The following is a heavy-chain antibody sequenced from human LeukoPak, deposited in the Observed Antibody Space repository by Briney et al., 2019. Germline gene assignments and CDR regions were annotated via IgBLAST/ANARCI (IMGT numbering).Heavy chain of an antibody. D-gene: IGHD3-16*01. Sequence: GRSLTLSCAASGFTFSNHWMHWVRQAPGKGLMWVSRVNSDGSNTRYADSVKGRFTISRDNAKNTLYLQMNSLRAEDTAVYYCARERLNAFDIWGQGTLVTVSS. CDR1: GFTFSNHW. V-gene: IGHV3-74*01. J-gene: IGHJ3*02. CDR2: VNSDGSNT. CDR3: ARERLNAFDI.